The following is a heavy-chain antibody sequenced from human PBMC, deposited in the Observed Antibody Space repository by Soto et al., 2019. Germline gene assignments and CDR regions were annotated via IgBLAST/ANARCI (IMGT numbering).Heavy chain of an antibody. CDR2: ISYDGSSK. CDR3: AGGWNYFDS. Sequence: VRLVESGGGVVQPGTSLRLSCSASGFNFRTYGMHWARQAPGKGLEWVALISYDGSSKYYADSVKGRLTISRDNSKNTLYLQWNSLRGEDTAVYYCAGGWNYFDSWGQGALVSVSS. J-gene: IGHJ4*02. CDR1: GFNFRTYG. D-gene: IGHD1-1*01. V-gene: IGHV3-30*03.